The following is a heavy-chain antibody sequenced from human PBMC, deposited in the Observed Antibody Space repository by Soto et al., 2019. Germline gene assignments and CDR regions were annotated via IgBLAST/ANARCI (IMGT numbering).Heavy chain of an antibody. CDR1: GFTFTTYA. D-gene: IGHD2-15*01. Sequence: QVQLVESGGGVVQPGRSLRLSCAASGFTFTTYAIHWVRQAPGKGLEWVAVISNDGRGKYYADSVKGRFTISRDNSKNTLYLQMYSLRSDDTALYYCARDQCFGGGRSCYDFDFWGHGTLVTVSS. V-gene: IGHV3-30*04. CDR2: ISNDGRGK. CDR3: ARDQCFGGGRSCYDFDF. J-gene: IGHJ4*01.